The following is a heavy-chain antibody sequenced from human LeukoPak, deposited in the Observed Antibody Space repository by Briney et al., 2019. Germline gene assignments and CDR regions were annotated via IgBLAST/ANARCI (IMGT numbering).Heavy chain of an antibody. CDR1: GFTVSSNY. CDR3: ASSRESFYYFDY. D-gene: IGHD3-10*01. V-gene: IGHV3-66*01. J-gene: IGHJ4*02. Sequence: PGGSLRLSCAASGFTVSSNYMSWVRQAPGKGLEWVSVIYSGGSTYYADSVKGRFTISRDNSKNTLYLQMNGLRAEDTAVYYCASSRESFYYFDYWGQGTLVTVSS. CDR2: IYSGGST.